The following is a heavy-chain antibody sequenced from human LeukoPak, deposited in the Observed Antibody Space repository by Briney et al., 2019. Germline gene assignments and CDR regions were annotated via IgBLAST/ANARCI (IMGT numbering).Heavy chain of an antibody. CDR3: AKDVEMATIDYYYYGMDV. V-gene: IGHV3-23*01. CDR1: GFTFSSYA. Sequence: GGSLRLSCAASGFTFSSYAMSWVRQAPGKGLRWVSAISGSGGSTYYADSVKGRFTISRDNSKNTLYLQMNSLRAEDTAVYYCAKDVEMATIDYYYYGMDVWGQGTTVTVSS. CDR2: ISGSGGST. J-gene: IGHJ6*02. D-gene: IGHD5-24*01.